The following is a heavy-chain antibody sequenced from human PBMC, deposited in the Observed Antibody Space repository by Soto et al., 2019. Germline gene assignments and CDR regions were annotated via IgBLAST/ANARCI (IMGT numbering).Heavy chain of an antibody. CDR2: ISYDGSNK. CDR1: GFTFSSYA. CDR3: ARDVNSFGELSFDY. D-gene: IGHD3-10*01. V-gene: IGHV3-30-3*01. J-gene: IGHJ4*02. Sequence: QVQLVESGGGVVQPGRSLRLSCAASGFTFSSYAMHWVRQAPGKGLEWVAVISYDGSNKYYADSAKGRFTISRDNSKNTLYLQMNSLRAEDTAVYYCARDVNSFGELSFDYWGQGTLVTVSS.